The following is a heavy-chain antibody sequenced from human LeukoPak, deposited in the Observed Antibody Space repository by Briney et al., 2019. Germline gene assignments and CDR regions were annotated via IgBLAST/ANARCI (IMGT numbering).Heavy chain of an antibody. CDR1: GFTFSDYY. D-gene: IGHD3-10*01. CDR3: ATNFLYYYGSGSSYYYMDV. V-gene: IGHV3-11*04. CDR2: ISSSGSTI. J-gene: IGHJ6*03. Sequence: GGSLRLSCAASGFTFSDYYMSWIRQAPGKGLEWVSYISSSGSTIYYADSVRGRFTISRDNAKNSLYLQMNSLRAEDTAVYYCATNFLYYYGSGSSYYYMDVWGKGTTVTVSS.